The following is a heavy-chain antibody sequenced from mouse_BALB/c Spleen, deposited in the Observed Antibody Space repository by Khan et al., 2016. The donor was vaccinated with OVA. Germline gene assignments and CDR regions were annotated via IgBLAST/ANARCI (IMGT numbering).Heavy chain of an antibody. J-gene: IGHJ2*01. CDR3: ARTARIKY. CDR1: GYSITSGYG. Sequence: EVHLVESGPGLVKPSQSLSLTCTVTGYSITSGYGWNWIRQFPGNKLEWMGYISYSGSTNYNPSLKSRISITRETSKNQFFLQLNSVTTEDTATYYCARTARIKYWGQGTTLTVSS. CDR2: ISYSGST. D-gene: IGHD1-2*01. V-gene: IGHV3-2*02.